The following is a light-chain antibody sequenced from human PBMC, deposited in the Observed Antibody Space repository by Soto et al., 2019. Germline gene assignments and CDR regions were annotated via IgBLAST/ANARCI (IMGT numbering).Light chain of an antibody. V-gene: IGKV1-5*03. CDR3: QHYNNARCP. J-gene: IGKJ2*02. CDR2: KAA. Sequence: DIQMTQSPSTLSASVGDRVTITCRASQSISSWLAWYQQKPGKAPKLLIYKAARLESGAPSRFSGSGSGTEFPLTISSLQADDFATYYCQHYNNARCPFGQGTKLEIK. CDR1: QSISSW.